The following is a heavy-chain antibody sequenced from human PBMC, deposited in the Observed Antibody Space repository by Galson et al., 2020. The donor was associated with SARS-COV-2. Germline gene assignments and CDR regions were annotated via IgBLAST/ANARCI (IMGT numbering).Heavy chain of an antibody. CDR1: GYSFSTYA. D-gene: IGHD2-15*01. CDR3: ARDRAMEDPRKYGMDV. V-gene: IGHV1-18*01. J-gene: IGHJ6*02. CDR2: ISVYNGNA. Sequence: ASVKVSCKASGYSFSTYAINWVRQAPGQGLEWVGWISVYNGNANYAQKFQDRVTMTTDTSSNTAYMELTSLRSDDTAVYYCARDRAMEDPRKYGMDVWGQGTTGTVS.